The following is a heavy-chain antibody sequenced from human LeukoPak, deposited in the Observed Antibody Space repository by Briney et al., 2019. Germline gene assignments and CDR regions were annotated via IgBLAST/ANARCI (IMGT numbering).Heavy chain of an antibody. J-gene: IGHJ5*02. V-gene: IGHV4-34*01. D-gene: IGHD5-18*01. CDR2: INHSGST. CDR1: GGSFSGYY. Sequence: PSENLSLTCAVYGGSFSGYYWSWIRQPPGKGLEWIGEINHSGSTNYNPSLKSRVTISVDTSKNQFSLKLSSVTAADTAVYYCARDVLRGYSYGGTNWFDPWGQGTLVTVSS. CDR3: ARDVLRGYSYGGTNWFDP.